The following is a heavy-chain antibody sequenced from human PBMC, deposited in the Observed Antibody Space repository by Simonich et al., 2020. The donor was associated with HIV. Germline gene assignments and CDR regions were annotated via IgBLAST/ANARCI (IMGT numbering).Heavy chain of an antibody. CDR1: GYTLTEFP. V-gene: IGHV1-24*01. CDR3: ARQVITLFGVLTWYHFDY. Sequence: QVQLVQSGAEVKKPGASVKVSCKVSGYTLTEFPMHWVRQAPGKGLEGMGGLAPEDSNRIYAQRFLGRVTMVEDTSTDTAYMELSSLRSEDTAVYYCARQVITLFGVLTWYHFDYWGQGTLVTVSS. D-gene: IGHD3-3*01. J-gene: IGHJ4*02. CDR2: LAPEDSNR.